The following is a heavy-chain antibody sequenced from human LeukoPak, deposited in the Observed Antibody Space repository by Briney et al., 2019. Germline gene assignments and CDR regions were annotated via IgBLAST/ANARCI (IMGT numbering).Heavy chain of an antibody. CDR2: INPNDGDT. D-gene: IGHD2-2*01. CDR1: GYTFTDYY. Sequence: GASVKVSCKASGYTFTDYYMHWVRQAPGQGFEWMGWINPNDGDTNYAQKFQGRVTMTRDTSISTAHMEGSSLRSDDTAVYYCARANFLYCSSSTCLFDYWGQGTLVTVSS. V-gene: IGHV1-2*02. J-gene: IGHJ4*02. CDR3: ARANFLYCSSSTCLFDY.